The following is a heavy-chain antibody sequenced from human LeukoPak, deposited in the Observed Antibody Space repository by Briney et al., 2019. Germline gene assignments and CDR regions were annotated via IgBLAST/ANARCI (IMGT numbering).Heavy chain of an antibody. CDR2: INHSGST. CDR1: GGSFSGYY. CDR3: ASSRSGWSYNY. J-gene: IGHJ4*02. Sequence: SETLPLTCAVYGGSFSGYYWSWIRQPPGKGLEWIGEINHSGSTNYNPSLKSRVTISVDTSKNQFSLKLSSVTAADTAVYYCASSRSGWSYNYWGQGTLVTVSS. V-gene: IGHV4-34*01. D-gene: IGHD6-19*01.